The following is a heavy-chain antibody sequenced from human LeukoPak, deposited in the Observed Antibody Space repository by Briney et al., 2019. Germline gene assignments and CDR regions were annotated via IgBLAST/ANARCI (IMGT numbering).Heavy chain of an antibody. CDR2: IIPIFGTA. CDR3: ATVREVTPGIAAAGLDY. D-gene: IGHD6-13*01. CDR1: GGTFSSYA. J-gene: IGHJ4*02. Sequence: SVTVSCKASGGTFSSYAISWVRQAPGQGLEWMGGIIPIFGTANYAQKFQGRVTITADESTSTAYMELSSLRSEDTAVYYCATVREVTPGIAAAGLDYWGQGTLVTVSS. V-gene: IGHV1-69*13.